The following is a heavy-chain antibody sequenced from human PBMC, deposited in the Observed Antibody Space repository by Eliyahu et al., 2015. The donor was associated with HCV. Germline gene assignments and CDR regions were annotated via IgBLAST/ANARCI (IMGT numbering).Heavy chain of an antibody. V-gene: IGHV4-34*02. Sequence: QVQLQQWGAGLLKPSETLSLTCAVYGGSFRGYYWSWIRQPPGKGLEWIGEIHFSGNTNYNPSLKSRVTISVDTSKNQFSLKLSSVTAADTAVYFCARISSGRFDYWGQGTLVTVSS. CDR1: GGSFRGYY. CDR3: ARISSGRFDY. CDR2: IHFSGNT. J-gene: IGHJ4*02. D-gene: IGHD3-22*01.